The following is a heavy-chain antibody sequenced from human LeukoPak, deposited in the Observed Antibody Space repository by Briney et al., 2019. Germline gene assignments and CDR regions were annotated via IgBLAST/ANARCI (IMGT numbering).Heavy chain of an antibody. CDR1: GFTFSSYG. D-gene: IGHD2-2*01. CDR3: ARDGCTTTTCYDY. Sequence: GRSLRLSCAASGFTFSSYGMSWVRQAPGKGLEWVAFIWYDGSNQDYADSVKGRFTISRDGPKNTPYLQMNSLRAEDTAVYYCARDGCTTTTCYDYWGQGTLVTVSS. J-gene: IGHJ4*02. CDR2: IWYDGSNQ. V-gene: IGHV3-33*01.